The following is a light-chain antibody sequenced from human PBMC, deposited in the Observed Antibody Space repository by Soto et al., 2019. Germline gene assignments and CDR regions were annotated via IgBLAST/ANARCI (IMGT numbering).Light chain of an antibody. J-gene: IGKJ1*01. CDR1: QNIINY. CDR2: DVS. V-gene: IGKV3-11*01. CDR3: QQRSNWPRT. Sequence: IVLTQAPATLSLSPWKRASLSCRASQNIINYLIWYQQKPGQAPRLLIYDVSNRATGIPARFSGSGSGTEFSLTTSSLEPEDFAVYYCQQRSNWPRTVGQGTKVHIK.